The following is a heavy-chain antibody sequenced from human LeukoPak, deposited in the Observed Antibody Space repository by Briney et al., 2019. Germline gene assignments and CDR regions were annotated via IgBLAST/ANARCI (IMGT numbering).Heavy chain of an antibody. CDR1: GYTFTSYD. D-gene: IGHD3-22*01. Sequence: ASVKVSCKASGYTFTSYDINWVRQATGQGLEWMGWMNPNSGNTGYAQKLQGRVTMTRNTSISTAYMELSSLRSEDTAVYYCARDQEYYYDSSGPQDAFDIWGQGTMVTVSS. J-gene: IGHJ3*02. V-gene: IGHV1-8*01. CDR3: ARDQEYYYDSSGPQDAFDI. CDR2: MNPNSGNT.